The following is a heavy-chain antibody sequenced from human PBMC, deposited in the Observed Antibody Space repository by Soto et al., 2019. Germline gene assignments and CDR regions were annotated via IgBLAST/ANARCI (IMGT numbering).Heavy chain of an antibody. CDR2: INAGNGNT. D-gene: IGHD2-2*01. J-gene: IGHJ5*02. Sequence: ASVKVSCKASGYTFTSYAMHWVRQAPGQRLEWMGWINAGNGNTKYSQKFQGRVTITRDTSASTAYMELSSLRSEDTAVYYCAREGVSVVVVPAAHLRGLYWFDPWGQGTLVTVSS. V-gene: IGHV1-3*01. CDR3: AREGVSVVVVPAAHLRGLYWFDP. CDR1: GYTFTSYA.